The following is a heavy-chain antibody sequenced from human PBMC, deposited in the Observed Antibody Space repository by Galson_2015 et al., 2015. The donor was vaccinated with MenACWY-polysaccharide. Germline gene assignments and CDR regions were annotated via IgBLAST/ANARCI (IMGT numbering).Heavy chain of an antibody. CDR2: IYHSGST. D-gene: IGHD1-26*01. J-gene: IGHJ4*02. CDR1: GYSISSGYY. V-gene: IGHV4-38-2*01. Sequence: GPGLVKPSETLSLTCAVSGYSISSGYYWGWIRQPPGKGLEWIGSIYHSGSTYYNPSLESRVTISVDTSKNQFSLKLSSVTAADTAVYYCARVEKYSGSYYILHWGQGTLVTVSS. CDR3: ARVEKYSGSYYILH.